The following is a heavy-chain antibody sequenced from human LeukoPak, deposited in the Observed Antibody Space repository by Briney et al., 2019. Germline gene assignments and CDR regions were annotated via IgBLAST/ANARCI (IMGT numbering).Heavy chain of an antibody. J-gene: IGHJ5*02. Sequence: NPSETLSLTCTVSGGSISSSSYYWGWIRKPPGKGLEWIGSINYSGNTYYNPSLKSRVTISADTSKYQFSLKLSSVTATDTAVYYCARHNQGEWFDPWGQGTRVTVSS. V-gene: IGHV4-39*01. D-gene: IGHD3-16*01. CDR1: GGSISSSSYY. CDR3: ARHNQGEWFDP. CDR2: INYSGNT.